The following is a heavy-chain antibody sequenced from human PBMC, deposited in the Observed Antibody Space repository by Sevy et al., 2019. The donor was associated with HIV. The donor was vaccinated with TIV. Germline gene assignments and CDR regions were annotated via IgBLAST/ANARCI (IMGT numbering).Heavy chain of an antibody. D-gene: IGHD3-10*01. J-gene: IGHJ4*02. CDR1: GGSTNNYY. CDR2: ISYTGST. V-gene: IGHV4-59*01. CDR3: ARGYYSFAY. Sequence: SETLSLTCTVSGGSTNNYYWSWIRQPPGKGLEWIGYISYTGSTNYGPSLKGRVTISVDTSKNQFSLKVSSVTAADTAVYYCARGYYSFAYWGQGNLVTVSS.